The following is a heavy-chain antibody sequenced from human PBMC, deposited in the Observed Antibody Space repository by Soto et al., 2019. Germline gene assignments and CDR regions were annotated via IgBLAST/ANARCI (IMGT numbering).Heavy chain of an antibody. V-gene: IGHV4-59*01. CDR1: GGSISSYY. CDR2: IYYSGST. D-gene: IGHD6-13*01. CDR3: ASSNIAAAGFYYYGMDV. Sequence: QVQLQESGPGLVKPSETLSLTCTVSGGSISSYYWSWIRQPPGKGLEWIGYIYYSGSTNYNPSLKRRVTISVDTSKNQLSLKLSSVTAADTAVYYCASSNIAAAGFYYYGMDVWGRGTTVTVSS. J-gene: IGHJ6*02.